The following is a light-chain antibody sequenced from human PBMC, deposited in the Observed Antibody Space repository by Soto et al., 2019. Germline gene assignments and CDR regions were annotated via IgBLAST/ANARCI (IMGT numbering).Light chain of an antibody. CDR2: YDS. V-gene: IGKV3-11*01. CDR1: QSISDH. J-gene: IGKJ5*01. Sequence: EIVLTQSPATLSLSPGERATLSCRASQSISDHLAWYQQRPGQAPRLLIYYDSNRATGVPARFSGSGSGTDFTLTISSLEPEDFAVYYCQHRDTFGLGTRLE. CDR3: QHRDT.